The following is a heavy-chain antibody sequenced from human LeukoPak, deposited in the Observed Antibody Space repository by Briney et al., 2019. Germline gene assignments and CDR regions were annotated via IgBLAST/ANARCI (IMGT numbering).Heavy chain of an antibody. D-gene: IGHD4/OR15-4a*01. CDR3: SRDRPYGGLNGFDY. CDR2: IYTGGRK. Sequence: TGGSLRLSCVASGFSGSNDYMSWVRQAPGKGLEGVSVIYTGGRKFYADSVRGRFSISRDNPKNTLYLQMNSLSVDDTAIYYCSRDRPYGGLNGFDYWGQGTLVTVTS. J-gene: IGHJ4*02. CDR1: GFSGSNDY. V-gene: IGHV3-53*01.